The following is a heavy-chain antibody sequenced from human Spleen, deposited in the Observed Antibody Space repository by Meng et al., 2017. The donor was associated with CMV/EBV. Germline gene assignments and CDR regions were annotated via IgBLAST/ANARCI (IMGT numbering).Heavy chain of an antibody. J-gene: IGHJ5*02. CDR3: ARDEKSQLLAGALGLDP. Sequence: YTFTNHGLSWVRQAPGQGLEWMGWISAYNGNTNYAQKFQGRVTMTTDTSTNTAYMDLGSLRSDDTAVYYCARDEKSQLLAGALGLDPWGQGTLVTVSS. D-gene: IGHD2-21*01. CDR1: YTFTNHG. V-gene: IGHV1-18*01. CDR2: ISAYNGNT.